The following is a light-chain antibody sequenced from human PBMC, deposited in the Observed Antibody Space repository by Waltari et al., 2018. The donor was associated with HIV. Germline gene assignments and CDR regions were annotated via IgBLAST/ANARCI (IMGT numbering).Light chain of an antibody. J-gene: IGKJ5*01. CDR3: QQTNSFPIT. Sequence: DIQMTQFPSSVSASVGDRVTMTWRATQGIANWVAWYQQKPGKAPKLLFTGASILQGGVPSRFSGSVSATFFTLTINSLQPEDFATYFCQQTNSFPITFGQGTRLDTK. CDR1: QGIANW. CDR2: GAS. V-gene: IGKV1D-12*01.